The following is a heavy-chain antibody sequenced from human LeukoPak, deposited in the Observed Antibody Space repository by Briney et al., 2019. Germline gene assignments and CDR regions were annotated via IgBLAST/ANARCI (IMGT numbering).Heavy chain of an antibody. CDR2: ISYDGSKK. Sequence: GRSLRLSCAASGFTFSSYAMHWVRQAPGKGLEWVAVISYDGSKKYYADSVKGRFTISRDNSKNTLYLQMNSLRAEDTAVYYCARDRGYCSSTSCYALYYFDYWGQGTLVTVSS. CDR1: GFTFSSYA. CDR3: ARDRGYCSSTSCYALYYFDY. J-gene: IGHJ4*02. D-gene: IGHD2-2*03. V-gene: IGHV3-30*04.